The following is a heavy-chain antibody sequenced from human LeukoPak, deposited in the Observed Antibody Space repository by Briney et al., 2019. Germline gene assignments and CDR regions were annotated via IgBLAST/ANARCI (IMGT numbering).Heavy chain of an antibody. CDR3: ARQTGAAGTIDH. CDR1: GGSISSSSYY. CDR2: IYESGST. J-gene: IGHJ4*02. D-gene: IGHD6-19*01. V-gene: IGHV4-39*01. Sequence: PSETLSLTCTVSGGSISSSSYYWGWIRQPPGKGPEWIGSIYESGSTYYNPSLKSRVTISVDTSKNQFSLKLSSVTAADTAVYYCARQTGAAGTIDHWGQGTLVTVSS.